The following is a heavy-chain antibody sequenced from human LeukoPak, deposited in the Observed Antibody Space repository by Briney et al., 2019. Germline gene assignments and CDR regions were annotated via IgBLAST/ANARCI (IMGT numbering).Heavy chain of an antibody. Sequence: ASVKVSCKASGYTFTGYYMHWVRQAPGQGLEWMGWINPNSGGTNYAQKFQGRVTMTRDTSISTAYMELSSLRSEDTAVYYCASYSSSSPGVGSWGQGTLVTVSS. CDR2: INPNSGGT. D-gene: IGHD6-6*01. CDR3: ASYSSSSPGVGS. J-gene: IGHJ4*02. V-gene: IGHV1-2*02. CDR1: GYTFTGYY.